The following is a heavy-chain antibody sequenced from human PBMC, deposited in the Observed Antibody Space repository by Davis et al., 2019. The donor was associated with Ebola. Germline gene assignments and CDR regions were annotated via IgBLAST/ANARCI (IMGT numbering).Heavy chain of an antibody. V-gene: IGHV3-7*01. J-gene: IGHJ4*02. CDR1: GFTFSRYW. CDR2: IKQDGSEK. CDR3: AKDCWGGDCYFGDY. D-gene: IGHD2-21*02. Sequence: GESLKISCAASGFTFSRYWMSWVRQAPGKGLEWVANIKQDGSEKYYVDSMKGRFTISRDNAKNTLYLQMNSLRAEDTAVYYCAKDCWGGDCYFGDYWGQGTLVTVSS.